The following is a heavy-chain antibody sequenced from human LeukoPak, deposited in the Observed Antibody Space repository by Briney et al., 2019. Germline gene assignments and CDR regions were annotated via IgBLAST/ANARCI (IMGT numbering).Heavy chain of an antibody. J-gene: IGHJ4*02. V-gene: IGHV3-23*01. CDR2: ITGGGGST. CDR1: GFTFSSYA. CDR3: MKLPTMIIVIDTDFEY. D-gene: IGHD2-21*01. Sequence: GGSLRLSCAASGFTFSSYAMSWVRQAPGKGLEWVSAITGGGGSTYYADSLQGRFTISRDNSKNTLHLQMNNVRAEDTALYYCMKLPTMIIVIDTDFEYWGQGAQVTVSS.